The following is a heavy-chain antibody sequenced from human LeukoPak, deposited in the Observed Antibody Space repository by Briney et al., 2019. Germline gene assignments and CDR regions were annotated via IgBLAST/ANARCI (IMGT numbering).Heavy chain of an antibody. V-gene: IGHV4-39*01. D-gene: IGHD3-22*01. CDR3: ARRAIGYDSSGYYPNWYFDL. CDR1: GGSISSSSYY. Sequence: SETLSLTCTVSGGSISSSSYYWGWIRQPPGKGLEWIGSICYSGSTYYNPSLKSRVTISVDTSKNQFSLKLSSVTAADTAVYYCARRAIGYDSSGYYPNWYFDLWGRGTLVTVSS. J-gene: IGHJ2*01. CDR2: ICYSGST.